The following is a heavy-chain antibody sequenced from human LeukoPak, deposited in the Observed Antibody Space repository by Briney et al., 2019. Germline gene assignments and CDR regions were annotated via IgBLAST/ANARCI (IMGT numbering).Heavy chain of an antibody. CDR1: GYRFTIYW. CDR2: IYPGDSDI. CDR3: VRRTTGEYYFDY. V-gene: IGHV5-51*01. Sequence: GGSLQISCKGSGYRFTIYWIGWVRQMPGRGVEWIGIIYPGDSDIRYSPSFQGQVNISADKPISTAYLQWSSLKASDTPMYYCVRRTTGEYYFDYWGQGTLVTVSS. J-gene: IGHJ4*02. D-gene: IGHD7-27*01.